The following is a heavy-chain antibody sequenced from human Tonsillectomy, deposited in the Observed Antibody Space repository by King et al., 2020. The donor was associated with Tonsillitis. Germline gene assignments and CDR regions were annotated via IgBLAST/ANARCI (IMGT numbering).Heavy chain of an antibody. V-gene: IGHV1-18*04. CDR1: GYTFTSYG. D-gene: IGHD3-10*01. CDR3: ARGMGTYDFGWGGQWGVDY. J-gene: IGHJ4*02. Sequence: QLVQSGAEVKKPGASVKVSCKTSGYTFTSYGISWVRQAPGQGLEWMGWITAYNGDIKYSQKLQGRVTMTIDISTSTAYMELRSLRSDDTAVYYCARGMGTYDFGWGGQWGVDYWGQGTLVTVSS. CDR2: ITAYNGDI.